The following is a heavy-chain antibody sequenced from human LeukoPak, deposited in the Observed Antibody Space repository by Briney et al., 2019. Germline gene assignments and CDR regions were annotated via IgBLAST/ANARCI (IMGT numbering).Heavy chain of an antibody. CDR3: ARGEESKDYDFWSGYRDY. J-gene: IGHJ4*02. V-gene: IGHV1-46*01. CDR1: GYTFTSYY. Sequence: ASVKVSCKASGYTFTSYYMHWVRQAPGQGLEWMGIINPSGGSTSYAQKFQGRVTMTRDTSTSTVYMELSSLRSEDTAVYYCARGEESKDYDFWSGYRDYWGQGTLVNVSS. D-gene: IGHD3-3*01. CDR2: INPSGGST.